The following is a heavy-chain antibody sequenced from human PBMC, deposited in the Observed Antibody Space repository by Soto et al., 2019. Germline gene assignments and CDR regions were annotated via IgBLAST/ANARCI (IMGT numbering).Heavy chain of an antibody. CDR3: ARAPDYGGNFFDFY. CDR2: ISYDGSNK. Sequence: GGSLILSCAASGFTFSSYSMHWVRQAPGKGLEWVAVISYDGSNKYYADSVKGRFTISRDNSKNTLYLQMNSLRAEDTAVYYCARAPDYGGNFFDFYWGQGTLVTVSS. V-gene: IGHV3-30-3*01. J-gene: IGHJ4*02. CDR1: GFTFSSYS. D-gene: IGHD4-17*01.